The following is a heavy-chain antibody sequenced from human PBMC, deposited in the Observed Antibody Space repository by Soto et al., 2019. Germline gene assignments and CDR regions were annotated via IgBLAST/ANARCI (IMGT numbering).Heavy chain of an antibody. V-gene: IGHV3-53*04. CDR3: ARGRWEYDEYDVDYYYMDV. Sequence: EVQLVESGGGLVQPGGSLRLSCAASGFTVSSNYMSWVRQAPGTGLEWVSVIYSGGSTYYAASVKGRFTIARHNSKNTLYLHMNSLRAEDTAVYYCARGRWEYDEYDVDYYYMDVWGKGTTVTVSS. D-gene: IGHD1-26*01. CDR2: IYSGGST. J-gene: IGHJ6*03. CDR1: GFTVSSNY.